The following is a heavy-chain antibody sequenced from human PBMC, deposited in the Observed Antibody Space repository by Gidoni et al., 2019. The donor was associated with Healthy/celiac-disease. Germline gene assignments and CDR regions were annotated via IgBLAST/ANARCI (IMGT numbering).Heavy chain of an antibody. CDR1: GYTFTSYY. CDR2: INPSGGST. CDR3: ARDIVGATVGY. J-gene: IGHJ4*02. V-gene: IGHV1-46*01. D-gene: IGHD1-26*01. Sequence: QVQLVQSGAEVKKPGASVKVSCKASGYTFTSYYMHWVRQAPGQGLEWMGIINPSGGSTSYAQKFQGRVTMTRDTSTSTVYMELSSLRSEDTAVYYWARDIVGATVGYWGQGTLVTVSS.